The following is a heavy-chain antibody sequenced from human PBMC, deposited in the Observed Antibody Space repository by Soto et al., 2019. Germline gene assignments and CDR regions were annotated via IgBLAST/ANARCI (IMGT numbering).Heavy chain of an antibody. CDR3: ARARGYCSSTSCYNYYYYGIDV. CDR2: IDWDDDK. D-gene: IGHD2-2*02. V-gene: IGHV2-70*01. CDR1: GFSLSTSGMC. Sequence: SGPTLVNHTQTLTLTCTFSGFSLSTSGMCVSWIRQPPGKALEWLALIDWDDDKYYSTSLKTRLTISKDTSKNQVVLTMTNMDPVDTATYYCARARGYCSSTSCYNYYYYGIDVWGHGT. J-gene: IGHJ6*02.